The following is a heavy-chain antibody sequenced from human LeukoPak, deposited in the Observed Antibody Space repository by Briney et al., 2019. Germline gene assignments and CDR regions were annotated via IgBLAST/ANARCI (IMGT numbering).Heavy chain of an antibody. Sequence: SETLSLTCTVSGGSISSYYWSWIRQPPGKGLEWIGYIYYSGSTNHNPSLKSRVTISVDTSKNQFSLKLSSVTAADTAVYYCARAQWLVSYFDYWGQGTLVTVSS. J-gene: IGHJ4*02. D-gene: IGHD6-19*01. CDR3: ARAQWLVSYFDY. V-gene: IGHV4-59*01. CDR1: GGSISSYY. CDR2: IYYSGST.